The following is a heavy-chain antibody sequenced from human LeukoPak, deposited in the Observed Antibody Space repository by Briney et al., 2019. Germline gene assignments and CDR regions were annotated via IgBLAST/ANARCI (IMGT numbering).Heavy chain of an antibody. CDR3: ARSRGDYNVYWYFDL. V-gene: IGHV5-51*01. Sequence: GESLKISCKASGYIFTSYWIGWVRQMPGKGLECMGIIYPGDSETRYSPSFRGQVTISVDKSISSAYLQWSSLKAADTAMYYCARSRGDYNVYWYFDLWGRGTLVTVSS. D-gene: IGHD4-17*01. CDR1: GYIFTSYW. J-gene: IGHJ2*01. CDR2: IYPGDSET.